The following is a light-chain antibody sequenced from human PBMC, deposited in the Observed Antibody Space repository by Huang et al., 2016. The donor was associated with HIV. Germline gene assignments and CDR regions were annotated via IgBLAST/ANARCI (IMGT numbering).Light chain of an antibody. CDR2: DAT. Sequence: DIQMPQSPSSLSASIGDRVTITCQASQDISNYLNWYQQKPGKAPKLLLYDATNSEAGVQSRFSGSGSGTDFTLTISRLQPEDFATYYCQQFDNDPYSFGQGTRLEIK. CDR1: QDISNY. V-gene: IGKV1-33*01. J-gene: IGKJ2*03. CDR3: QQFDNDPYS.